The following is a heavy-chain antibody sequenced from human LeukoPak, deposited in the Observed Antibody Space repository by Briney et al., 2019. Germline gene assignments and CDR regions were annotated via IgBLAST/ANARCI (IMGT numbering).Heavy chain of an antibody. J-gene: IGHJ4*02. CDR1: GYTFTSYA. Sequence: SVKVSCKASGYTFTSYAMHWVRQAPGQRLEWMGWIIPIFGTANYAQKFQGRVTITADESTSTAYMELSSLRSEDTAVYYCARGYRYDFWSGYYLPNYWGQGTLVTVSS. V-gene: IGHV1-69*13. CDR3: ARGYRYDFWSGYYLPNY. CDR2: IIPIFGTA. D-gene: IGHD3-3*01.